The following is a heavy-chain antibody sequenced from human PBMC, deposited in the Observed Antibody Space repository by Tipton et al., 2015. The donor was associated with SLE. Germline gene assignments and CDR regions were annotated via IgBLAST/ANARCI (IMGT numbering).Heavy chain of an antibody. Sequence: TLSLTCAVYGGSISSHYWSWIRQPPGKGLEWIGYIYYSGSTNYNPSLKSRVTISVDAPKNQFSLELSSVTAADTAVYYCARSLSSSWYNYWGQGTLVTVSS. CDR2: IYYSGST. CDR3: ARSLSSSWYNY. D-gene: IGHD6-13*01. J-gene: IGHJ4*02. CDR1: GGSISSHY. V-gene: IGHV4-59*11.